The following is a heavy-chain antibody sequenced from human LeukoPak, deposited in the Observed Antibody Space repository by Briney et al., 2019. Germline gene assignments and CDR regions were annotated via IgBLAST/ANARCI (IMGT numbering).Heavy chain of an antibody. CDR2: R. V-gene: IGHV3-30*01. CDR3: AGVQTDY. J-gene: IGHJ4*02. Sequence: RYYADSVKGRFTISRDNSQNTFYLQMNSLRAEDTAVYYCAGVQTDYWGQGTLVAVSS. D-gene: IGHD1-1*01.